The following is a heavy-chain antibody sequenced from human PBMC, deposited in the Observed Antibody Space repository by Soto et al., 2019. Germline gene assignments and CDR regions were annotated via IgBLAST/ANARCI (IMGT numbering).Heavy chain of an antibody. D-gene: IGHD2-2*01. CDR2: ISAGGGNT. J-gene: IGHJ5*02. Sequence: EVQLLESGGGLVQPGGSLRLSCAVSGFSFSTYAMSWVRQAPGMGLEWVSGISAGGGNTYYADSVRGRFTISRDNSKDTLYLQITSLRAEDTAFYYCAKHAEYQLVSWFDPWGQGTLVTVSS. V-gene: IGHV3-23*01. CDR1: GFSFSTYA. CDR3: AKHAEYQLVSWFDP.